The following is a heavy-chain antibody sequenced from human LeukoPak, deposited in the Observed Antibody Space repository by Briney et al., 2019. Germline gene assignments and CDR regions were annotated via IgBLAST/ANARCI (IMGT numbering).Heavy chain of an antibody. V-gene: IGHV1-18*01. CDR2: ISGYNGNT. CDR3: ARDPGSGNYRADY. J-gene: IGHJ4*02. D-gene: IGHD3-10*01. Sequence: ASVKVSCKASGYTFSNWGINWVRQAPGQGLEWMGWISGYNGNTNYAQKLQGRATMTTDTSTSTAYMELRSLGSDDTAMYYCARDPGSGNYRADYWGQVTLVTVSS. CDR1: GYTFSNWG.